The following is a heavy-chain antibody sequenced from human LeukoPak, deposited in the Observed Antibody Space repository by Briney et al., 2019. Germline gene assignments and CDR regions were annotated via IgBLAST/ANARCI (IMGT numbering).Heavy chain of an antibody. D-gene: IGHD6-6*01. J-gene: IGHJ6*03. CDR1: GFTFSSYA. CDR3: AKVALDIAARYYYYYMDV. Sequence: GGSLRLSCAASGFTFSSYAMNWVRQAPGKGLEWVSAISGSGGSTYYADSVKGRFTISRDNSKNTLYLQMNSLRAEDTAVYYCAKVALDIAARYYYYYMDVWGKGTTVTVSS. CDR2: ISGSGGST. V-gene: IGHV3-23*01.